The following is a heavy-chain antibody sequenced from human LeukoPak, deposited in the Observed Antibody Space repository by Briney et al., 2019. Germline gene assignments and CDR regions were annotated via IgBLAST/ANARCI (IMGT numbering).Heavy chain of an antibody. Sequence: GGSLRLSCAASGLTYSEYTMHWVRQTPGKSLEWASLITWDGGSTFYADSVKGRFTISGDNSEKSLSLQMNSLTTDDTALYRCAAERLRYFHHWGQGTLVTVSS. V-gene: IGHV3-43*01. J-gene: IGHJ4*02. CDR3: AAERLRYFHH. CDR2: ITWDGGST. CDR1: GLTYSEYT. D-gene: IGHD2-15*01.